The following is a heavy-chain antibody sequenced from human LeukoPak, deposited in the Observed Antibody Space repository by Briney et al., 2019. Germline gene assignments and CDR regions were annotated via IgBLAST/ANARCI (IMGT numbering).Heavy chain of an antibody. J-gene: IGHJ2*01. CDR1: GGSISIYY. CDR3: ARRAGDNWYFDL. V-gene: IGHV4-59*08. CDR2: IYYSGST. Sequence: SETLSLTCTVSGGSISIYYWSWIRQPPGKGLEWIGYIYYSGSTNYNPSLKSRVTMSGDTSKNPFSLKLSSVTAADTAVYYCARRAGDNWYFDLWGRGTLVAVSS. D-gene: IGHD2-21*01.